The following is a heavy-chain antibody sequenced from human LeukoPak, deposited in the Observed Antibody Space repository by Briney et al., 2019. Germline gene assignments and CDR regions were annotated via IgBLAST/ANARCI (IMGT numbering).Heavy chain of an antibody. CDR2: MYTTGST. J-gene: IGHJ4*02. D-gene: IGHD6-19*01. CDR3: ARIYSRGWSLDS. CDR1: GDSITNYY. Sequence: SETLSLTCTVSGDSITNYYWAWIRQSAGKGLEWIGRMYTTGSTKYSPSFESRVTMPRDASKNQFSLRLNSVTAADTAIYYCARIYSRGWSLDSWGPGTLVTVSS. V-gene: IGHV4-4*07.